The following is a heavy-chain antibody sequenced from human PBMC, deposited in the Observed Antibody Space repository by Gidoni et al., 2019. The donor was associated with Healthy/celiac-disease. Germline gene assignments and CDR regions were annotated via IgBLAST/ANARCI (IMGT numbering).Heavy chain of an antibody. V-gene: IGHV3-9*01. CDR2: I. J-gene: IGHJ6*02. Sequence: IGYADSVTGRFTISRDNAKNSLYLQMNRLRAEDSALYYCAKDGKGYSNYYYYYGMDVWGQGTTVTVSS. D-gene: IGHD4-4*01. CDR3: AKDGKGYSNYYYYYGMDV.